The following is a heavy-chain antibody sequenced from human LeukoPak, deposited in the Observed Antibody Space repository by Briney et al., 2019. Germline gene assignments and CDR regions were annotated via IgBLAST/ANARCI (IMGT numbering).Heavy chain of an antibody. CDR3: ARGYYDFWSGSTGAFDI. V-gene: IGHV1-2*02. CDR1: GYTFTGYY. Sequence: ASVKVSCKASGYTFTGYYMHWVRQAPGQGLEWMGWINPNSGGTNYAQKFQGRVTMTRDTSIGTAYMELSRLRSDDTAVYYCARGYYDFWSGSTGAFDIWGQGTMVTVSS. CDR2: INPNSGGT. J-gene: IGHJ3*02. D-gene: IGHD3-3*01.